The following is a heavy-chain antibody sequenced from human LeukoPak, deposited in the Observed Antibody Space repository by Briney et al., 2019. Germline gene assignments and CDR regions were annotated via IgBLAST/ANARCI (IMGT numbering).Heavy chain of an antibody. J-gene: IGHJ4*02. CDR1: GFTFTSSA. V-gene: IGHV1-58*02. Sequence: ASVKVSCKASGFTFTSSAMQWVRQARGQRLEWIGWIVVGSGNTNYAQKFQERVTITRDMSTSTAYMELSSLRSEDTAVYYCAAGDFRFLERSYYFDYWGQGTLVTVSS. D-gene: IGHD3-3*01. CDR2: IVVGSGNT. CDR3: AAGDFRFLERSYYFDY.